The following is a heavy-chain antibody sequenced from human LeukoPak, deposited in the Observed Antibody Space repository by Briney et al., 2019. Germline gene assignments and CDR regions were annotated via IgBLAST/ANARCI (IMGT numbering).Heavy chain of an antibody. CDR3: AKSDVTRWHVEVFFDL. CDR1: GFTFSSYT. D-gene: IGHD2-15*01. Sequence: GGSLRLSCSASGFTFSSYTMSWLRQTPQKGLECVSGISVTGDITYYADSVKGRFTIARDNSRTTLYLQLNILRAYDTAVYYCAKSDVTRWHVEVFFDLWCWGAQVIVSA. CDR2: ISVTGDIT. V-gene: IGHV3-23*01. J-gene: IGHJ4*02.